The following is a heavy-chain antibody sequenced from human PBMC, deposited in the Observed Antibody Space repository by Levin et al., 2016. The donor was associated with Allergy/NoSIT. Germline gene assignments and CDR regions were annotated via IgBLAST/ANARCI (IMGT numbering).Heavy chain of an antibody. D-gene: IGHD6-13*01. V-gene: IGHV3-33*01. CDR2: IWYDGSNK. Sequence: GESLKISCAASGFTFSSYGMHWVRQAPGKGLEWVAVIWYDGSNKYYADSVKGRFTISRDNSKNTLYLQMNSLRAEDTAVYYCARRAPAGNYHYYMDVWGKGTTVTVSS. CDR3: ARRAPAGNYHYYMDV. J-gene: IGHJ6*03. CDR1: GFTFSSYG.